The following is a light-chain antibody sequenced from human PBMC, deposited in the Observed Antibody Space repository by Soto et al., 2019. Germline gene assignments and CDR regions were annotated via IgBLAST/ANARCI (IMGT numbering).Light chain of an antibody. Sequence: QSALTQPASVSGSPGQSITISCTGTSSDVGKYNFVSWYQHHPGNAPKLMIYEVTKRPSGVSNRFSGSKSGNTASLTISGLQAEDEADYYCCSHAGNSIFWVFGGGTKLTVL. CDR3: CSHAGNSIFWV. J-gene: IGLJ3*02. CDR2: EVT. V-gene: IGLV2-23*02. CDR1: SSDVGKYNF.